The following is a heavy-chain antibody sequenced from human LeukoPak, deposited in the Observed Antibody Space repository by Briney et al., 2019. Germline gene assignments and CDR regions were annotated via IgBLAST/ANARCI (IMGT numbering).Heavy chain of an antibody. D-gene: IGHD1-20*01. CDR3: ARGVDNWNYFDY. CDR2: IYSGGST. Sequence: PGGSLRLSCAASGFTVSSNYMSWVRQVPGKGLEWVSVIYSGGSTYYADSVRGRFTISRDNSKNTLYLQMNSLRAEDTAVYYCARGVDNWNYFDYWGQGTLVTVSS. V-gene: IGHV3-53*01. CDR1: GFTVSSNY. J-gene: IGHJ4*02.